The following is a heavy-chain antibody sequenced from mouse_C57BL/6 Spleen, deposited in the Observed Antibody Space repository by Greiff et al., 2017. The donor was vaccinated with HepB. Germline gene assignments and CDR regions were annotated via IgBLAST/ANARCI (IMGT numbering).Heavy chain of an antibody. CDR1: GYSFTDYN. V-gene: IGHV1-39*01. CDR3: ARSYYGSSTWFAY. J-gene: IGHJ3*01. D-gene: IGHD1-1*01. Sequence: SKLQQSGPELVKPGASVKISCKASGYSFTDYNMNWVKQSNGKSLEWIGVINPNYGTTSYNQKFKGKATLTVDQSSSTAYMQLNSLTSEDSAVYYCARSYYGSSTWFAYWGQGTLVTVSA. CDR2: INPNYGTT.